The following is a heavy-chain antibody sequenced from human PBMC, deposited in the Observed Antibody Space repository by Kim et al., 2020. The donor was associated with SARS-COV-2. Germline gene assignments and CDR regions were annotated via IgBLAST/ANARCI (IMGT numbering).Heavy chain of an antibody. J-gene: IGHJ6*02. CDR1: GGSISSYY. CDR3: ARVWSYYDYVWGSYRPQKYYYYYYGMDV. V-gene: IGHV4-59*13. D-gene: IGHD3-16*02. Sequence: SETLSLTCTVSGGSISSYYWSWIRQPPGKGLEWIGYIYYSGSTNYNPSLKSRVTISVDTSKNQFSLKLSSVTAADTAVYYCARVWSYYDYVWGSYRPQKYYYYYYGMDVWGQGTTVTVSS. CDR2: IYYSGST.